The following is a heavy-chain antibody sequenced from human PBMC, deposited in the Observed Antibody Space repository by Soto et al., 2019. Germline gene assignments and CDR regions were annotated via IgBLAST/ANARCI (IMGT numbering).Heavy chain of an antibody. J-gene: IGHJ3*02. V-gene: IGHV1-3*01. D-gene: IGHD6-19*01. CDR2: INAGNGNT. Sequence: ASVKVSCKASGYTFTSYAMHWVRQAPGQRLEWMGWINAGNGNTKYSQKFQGRVTITRDTSASTAYMELSSLRSEDTAVYYCARGRGDSGLVSNAFDIWGQGTMVTVSS. CDR1: GYTFTSYA. CDR3: ARGRGDSGLVSNAFDI.